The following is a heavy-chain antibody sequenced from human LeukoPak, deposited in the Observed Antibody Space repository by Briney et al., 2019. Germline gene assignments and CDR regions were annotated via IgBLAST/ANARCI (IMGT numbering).Heavy chain of an antibody. J-gene: IGHJ5*02. D-gene: IGHD3-16*02. CDR3: ARGDVDYVWGSYRSHWFDP. CDR1: GFTFSSYG. Sequence: GGPLRLSCAASGFTFSSYGMHWVRQAPGKGLEWVSSISSSNSYIYYADSVKGRFTIARDNAKNSLYLQMNSLRAEDTAVYYCARGDVDYVWGSYRSHWFDPWGQGTLVTVSS. V-gene: IGHV3-21*01. CDR2: ISSSNSYI.